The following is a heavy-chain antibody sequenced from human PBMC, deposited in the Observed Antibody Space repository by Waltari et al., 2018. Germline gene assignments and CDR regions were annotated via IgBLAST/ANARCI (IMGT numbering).Heavy chain of an antibody. J-gene: IGHJ6*03. D-gene: IGHD3-22*01. CDR3: ARQPRIIVTPYYYYMDV. CDR1: GGSFIGYY. V-gene: IGHV4-34*01. Sequence: QVQLQQWGAGLLKPSETLSLTCAVQGGSFIGYYWGWIRQSSGKGVEWIGEIDHSGNTNYNPSLKRRVTISQDTSRIHFFLKLNSVTAADTAVYYCARQPRIIVTPYYYYMDVWGKGTTVTVSS. CDR2: IDHSGNT.